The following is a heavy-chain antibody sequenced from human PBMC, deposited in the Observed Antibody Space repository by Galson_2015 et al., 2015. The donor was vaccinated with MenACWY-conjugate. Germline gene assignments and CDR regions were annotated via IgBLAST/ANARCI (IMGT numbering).Heavy chain of an antibody. J-gene: IGHJ3*02. CDR1: GLIFTNNG. CDR3: ARSDFWSGSTDAFDI. V-gene: IGHV1-18*04. Sequence: SVKVSCKASGLIFTNNGFSWVRQAPGQGLEWMGWISAYNGNTNYAQKLQGRVTMTTDTSTSTAYMELRSLRSDDTAVYYCARSDFWSGSTDAFDIWGQGTMVTVSS. CDR2: ISAYNGNT. D-gene: IGHD3-3*01.